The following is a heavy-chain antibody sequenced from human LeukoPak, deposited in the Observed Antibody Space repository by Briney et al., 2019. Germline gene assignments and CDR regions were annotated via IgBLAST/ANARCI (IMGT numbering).Heavy chain of an antibody. CDR2: ISGSGGST. CDR3: AKKVTQWLVGEDYFDY. V-gene: IGHV3-23*01. CDR1: GFTFSSYA. D-gene: IGHD6-19*01. J-gene: IGHJ4*02. Sequence: GGSLRLSCAASGFTFSSYAMSWVRQAPGEGLERVSAISGSGGSTYYADSVKGRFTISRDNSKNTLYLQMNSLRAEDTAVYYCAKKVTQWLVGEDYFDYWGQGTLVTVSS.